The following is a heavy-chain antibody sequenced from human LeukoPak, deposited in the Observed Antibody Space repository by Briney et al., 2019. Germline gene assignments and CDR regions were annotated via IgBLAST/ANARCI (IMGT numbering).Heavy chain of an antibody. V-gene: IGHV1-2*02. J-gene: IGHJ5*02. CDR3: ARADRLHGGPYLIGP. CDR1: GYSFTDYY. Sequence: ASVKVSCKTSGYSFTDYYMHWVRQAPGRGLEWMGWINPNSGGTSSAQKFQGRVTMTRDTSITTVYMEVSWLTSDDTAIYYCARADRLHGGPYLIGPWGQGTLVTVSS. D-gene: IGHD2-21*01. CDR2: INPNSGGT.